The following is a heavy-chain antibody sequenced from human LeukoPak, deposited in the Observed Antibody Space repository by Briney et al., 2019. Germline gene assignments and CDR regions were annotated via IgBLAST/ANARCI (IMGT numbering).Heavy chain of an antibody. V-gene: IGHV3-64D*06. CDR3: VKEGAAGIAVAGTFDY. Sequence: GGSLRLSCSASGFTFSSYAMHWVRQAPGKGLEYVSAISSNGGSTYYADSVKGRFTISRDNSKNTLYLQMSSLRAEDTAVYYCVKEGAAGIAVAGTFDYWGQGTLVTVAS. J-gene: IGHJ4*02. CDR1: GFTFSSYA. CDR2: ISSNGGST. D-gene: IGHD6-19*01.